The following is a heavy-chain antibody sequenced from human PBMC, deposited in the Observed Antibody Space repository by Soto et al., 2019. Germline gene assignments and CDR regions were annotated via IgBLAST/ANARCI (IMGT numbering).Heavy chain of an antibody. CDR1: GGSISSSSYY. CDR3: AKGRSYYYYGVDF. CDR2: IIDSGGST. Sequence: ETLSLTCTVSGGSISSSSYYWGWIRQPPGKGLEWVSDIIDSGGSTYYADSVKGRFTISRDNSKSTLYLQMNSLRAEDTALYYCAKGRSYYYYGVDFWGQRTKVTVSS. V-gene: IGHV3-23*01. J-gene: IGHJ6*02.